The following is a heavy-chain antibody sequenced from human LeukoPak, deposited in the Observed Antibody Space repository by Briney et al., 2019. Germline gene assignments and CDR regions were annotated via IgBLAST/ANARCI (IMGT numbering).Heavy chain of an antibody. Sequence: SETLSLTCAVYGGSFSGYYWSWIRQPPGKGLEWIGEINHSGSTNYNPSLKSRVTISVDTSKNQFSLKLSSVTAADTAVYYCARSGEQLRYFQHWGQGTLVTVSS. CDR3: ARSGEQLRYFQH. CDR2: INHSGST. V-gene: IGHV4-34*01. CDR1: GGSFSGYY. D-gene: IGHD6-13*01. J-gene: IGHJ1*01.